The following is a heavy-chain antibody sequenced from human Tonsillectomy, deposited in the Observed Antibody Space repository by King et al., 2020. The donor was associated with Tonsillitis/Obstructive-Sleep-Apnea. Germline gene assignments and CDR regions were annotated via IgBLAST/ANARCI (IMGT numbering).Heavy chain of an antibody. CDR1: GGSISSYY. V-gene: IGHV4-59*01. Sequence: PLQESGPGLVKPSETLSLTCTVSGGSISSYYWSWLRQPPGKGLEWIGYIYYSGSTNYNPSLKSRVTISVDTSKNQFSLKLSSVTAADTAVYYCARITQQLAYYYYYMDVWGKGTTVTVSS. CDR2: IYYSGST. CDR3: ARITQQLAYYYYYMDV. J-gene: IGHJ6*03. D-gene: IGHD6-13*01.